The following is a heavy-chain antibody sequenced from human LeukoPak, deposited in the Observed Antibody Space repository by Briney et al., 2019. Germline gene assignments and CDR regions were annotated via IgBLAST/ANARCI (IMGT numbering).Heavy chain of an antibody. J-gene: IGHJ4*02. CDR1: GYSFTSYW. D-gene: IGHD6-13*01. V-gene: IGHV5-51*01. CDR3: ARRAVAAADY. CDR2: IYPGDSET. Sequence: GESLKISCKGSGYSFTSYWIGWVRQMPGKSLEWMEIIYPGDSETRYSPSFQGQVTISADKSISTAYLQWSSLKASDTAIYYCARRAVAAADYWGQGTLVTVSS.